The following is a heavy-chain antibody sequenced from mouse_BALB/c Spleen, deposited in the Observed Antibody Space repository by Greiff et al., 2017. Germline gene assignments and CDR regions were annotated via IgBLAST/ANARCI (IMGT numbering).Heavy chain of an antibody. CDR3: ARDYYYGSSYGYFDY. CDR1: GFTFSSYA. J-gene: IGHJ2*01. Sequence: EVKLVESGGGLVKPGGSLKLSCAASGFTFSSYAMSWVRQTPEKRLEWVASISSGCSTYYPDSVKGRFTISRDNASNILYLQMSSLRSEDTAMYYCARDYYYGSSYGYFDYWGQGTTLTVSS. V-gene: IGHV5-6-5*01. CDR2: ISSGCST. D-gene: IGHD1-1*01.